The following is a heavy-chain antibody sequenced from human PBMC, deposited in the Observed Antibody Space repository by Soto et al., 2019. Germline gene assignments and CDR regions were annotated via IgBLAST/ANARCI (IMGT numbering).Heavy chain of an antibody. CDR1: GGTFSSYA. Sequence: ASVKVSCKASGGTFSSYAISWVRQAPGQGLEWMGGIIPIFGTANYAQKFQGRVTITADKSTSTAYMELSSLRSEDTAVYYCVQEAVAGKALDYWGQGTLVTVSS. CDR2: IIPIFGTA. CDR3: VQEAVAGKALDY. J-gene: IGHJ4*02. D-gene: IGHD6-19*01. V-gene: IGHV1-69*06.